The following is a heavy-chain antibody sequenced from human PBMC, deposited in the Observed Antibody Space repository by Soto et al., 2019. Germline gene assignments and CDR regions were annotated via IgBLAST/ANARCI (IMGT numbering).Heavy chain of an antibody. CDR2: IYYTGST. D-gene: IGHD3-10*01. J-gene: IGHJ6*02. CDR3: ARRSPGGLPGSYYYGMDV. Sequence: PSETLPLTCTVSGRSISSVNYYWGWIRQPPGKGLEWIGSIYYTGSTYYNPSLKSRVTISVDTSKNQFSLKLSSVTAADTAVYYCARRSPGGLPGSYYYGMDVWGQGTTVTVSS. V-gene: IGHV4-39*01. CDR1: GRSISSVNYY.